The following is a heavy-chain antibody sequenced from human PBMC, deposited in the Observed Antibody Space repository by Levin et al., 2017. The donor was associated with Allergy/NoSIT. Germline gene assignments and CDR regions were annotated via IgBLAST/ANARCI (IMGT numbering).Heavy chain of an antibody. CDR1: GYTFTSYY. Sequence: GASVKVSCKASGYTFTSYYMHWVRQAPGQGLEWMGIINPSGGSTSYAQKFQGRVTMTRDTSTSTVYMELSSLRSEDTAVYYCARDKYYDSSGYSGFDYWGQGTLVTVSS. J-gene: IGHJ4*02. V-gene: IGHV1-46*01. D-gene: IGHD3-22*01. CDR3: ARDKYYDSSGYSGFDY. CDR2: INPSGGST.